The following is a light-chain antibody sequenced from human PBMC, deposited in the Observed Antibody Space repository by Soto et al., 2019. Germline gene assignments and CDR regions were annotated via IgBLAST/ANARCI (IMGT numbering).Light chain of an antibody. CDR2: DAS. J-gene: IGKJ5*01. CDR3: QQYGSSPT. V-gene: IGKV3D-20*01. Sequence: ETVLTQSPATLSLSPGERATLSCGARQSVSSNYLAWYQQKRGLAPRLLIYDASSRATGIPDRFSGSGSGTDFTLTISRLEPEDFAVYYCQQYGSSPTFGQGTRLEIK. CDR1: QSVSSNY.